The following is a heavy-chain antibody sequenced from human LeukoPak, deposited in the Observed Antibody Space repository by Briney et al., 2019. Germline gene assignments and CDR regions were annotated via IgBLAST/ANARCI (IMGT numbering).Heavy chain of an antibody. CDR3: ARGYSSPVPNFDY. CDR1: GYIFTDYY. J-gene: IGHJ4*02. Sequence: ASVKVSCKASGYIFTDYYMHWVRQAPGQELGWMGRINPNNGGTSYAQRFQGRVTMTRDTSITTAYMELPSLTSDDTAVYYCARGYSSPVPNFDYWGQGTLVTVSS. V-gene: IGHV1-2*06. CDR2: INPNNGGT. D-gene: IGHD6-13*01.